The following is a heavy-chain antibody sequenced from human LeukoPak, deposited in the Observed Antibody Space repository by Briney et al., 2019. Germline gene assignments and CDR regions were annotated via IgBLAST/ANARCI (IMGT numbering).Heavy chain of an antibody. V-gene: IGHV1-24*01. J-gene: IGHJ4*02. CDR1: GYTLTELS. D-gene: IGHD6-6*01. CDR2: FDPEDGET. Sequence: GASVKVSCKVSGYTLTELSMHWVRQAPGKGLEWMGGFDPEDGETIYAQKFQGRVTMTEDTSTDPAYMELSSLRSEDTAVYYCATDQGSSSSNFDYWGQGTLVTVSS. CDR3: ATDQGSSSSNFDY.